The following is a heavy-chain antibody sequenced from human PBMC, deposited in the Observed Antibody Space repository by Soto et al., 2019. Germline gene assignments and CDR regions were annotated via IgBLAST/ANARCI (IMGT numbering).Heavy chain of an antibody. CDR2: ITTYSGDT. Sequence: QVHLVQSGVEVKTPGASVRVSCQASGYTFFTYDISWVRQAPGQGLEWMGCITTYSGDTKYAQTFQGRVTMTPDTSTTTSYLDLSSLRSVVTAVYVFACHHRPTTSDNWYDPWGQGTLVSV. V-gene: IGHV1-18*01. D-gene: IGHD1-26*01. CDR1: GYTFFTYD. J-gene: IGHJ5*02. CDR3: ACHHRPTTSDNWYDP.